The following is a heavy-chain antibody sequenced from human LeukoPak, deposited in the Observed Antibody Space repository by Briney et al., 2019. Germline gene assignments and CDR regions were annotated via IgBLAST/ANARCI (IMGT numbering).Heavy chain of an antibody. CDR3: ARSFDWLLGGDAFDI. CDR1: GYSISSGYY. J-gene: IGHJ3*02. Sequence: SETLSLTCTVSGYSISSGYYWGWIRQPPGKGLEWIGTIHRSMNTYYKSSLKSRATISVDTSKNQFSLKLSSVTAADTAVYYCARSFDWLLGGDAFDIWGKGTMVTVSS. V-gene: IGHV4-38-2*02. D-gene: IGHD3-9*01. CDR2: IHRSMNT.